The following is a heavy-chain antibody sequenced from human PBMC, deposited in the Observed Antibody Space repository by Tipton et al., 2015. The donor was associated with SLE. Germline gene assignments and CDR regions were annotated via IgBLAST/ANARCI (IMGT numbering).Heavy chain of an antibody. V-gene: IGHV3-33*01. CDR3: ARSIAAAATGYFDY. J-gene: IGHJ4*02. CDR1: GFTFSSYG. CDR2: IWYDGSNK. D-gene: IGHD6-13*01. Sequence: SLRLSCAASGFTFSSYGMHWVRQAPGKGLEWVAVIWYDGSNKYYADSVKGRFTISRDNSKNTLYLQMNSLRAEDTAVYYCARSIAAAATGYFDYWGQGPLVTVSS.